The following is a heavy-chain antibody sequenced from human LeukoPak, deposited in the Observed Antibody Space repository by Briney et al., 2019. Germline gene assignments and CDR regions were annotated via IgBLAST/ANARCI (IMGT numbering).Heavy chain of an antibody. Sequence: PGGSLRLSCAASGFTFSSYAMHWVRQAPGKGLEYVSAISSNGGSTYYAKSVKGRFTISRDNSKNTLYLQMGSLRAEDMAVYYCARDSHYYDSSGLFSPRANWYFDLWGRGTLVTVSS. V-gene: IGHV3-64*01. D-gene: IGHD3-22*01. CDR3: ARDSHYYDSSGLFSPRANWYFDL. CDR1: GFTFSSYA. J-gene: IGHJ2*01. CDR2: ISSNGGST.